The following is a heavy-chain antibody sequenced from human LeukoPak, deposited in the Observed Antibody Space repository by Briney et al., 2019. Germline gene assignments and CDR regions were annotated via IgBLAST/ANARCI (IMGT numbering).Heavy chain of an antibody. CDR1: GFTFTNYA. Sequence: GGSLRLSCAASGFTFTNYAMNWVRQAPGEGLEWVSVISHNGDTTRYADSVKGRFTISRDNAKNSLYLQMSSLRVEDTAVYYCASWAGNTQSDSWSGPFDYWGQGSLVTVSS. CDR3: ASWAGNTQSDSWSGPFDY. V-gene: IGHV3-23*01. J-gene: IGHJ4*02. CDR2: ISHNGDTT. D-gene: IGHD3-3*01.